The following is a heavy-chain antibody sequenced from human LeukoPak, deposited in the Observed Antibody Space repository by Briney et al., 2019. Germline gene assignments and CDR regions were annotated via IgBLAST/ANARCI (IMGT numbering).Heavy chain of an antibody. D-gene: IGHD2-15*01. CDR3: AREEGYCSGGSCYSRFDY. V-gene: IGHV1-69*06. Sequence: GSSVKVSCKASGGTFSSYAISWVRQAPGQGLEWMGRIIPIFGTANYAQKFQGRVTTTADKSTSTAYMELSSLRSEDTAVYYCAREEGYCSGGSCYSRFDYWGQGTLVTVSS. J-gene: IGHJ4*02. CDR2: IIPIFGTA. CDR1: GGTFSSYA.